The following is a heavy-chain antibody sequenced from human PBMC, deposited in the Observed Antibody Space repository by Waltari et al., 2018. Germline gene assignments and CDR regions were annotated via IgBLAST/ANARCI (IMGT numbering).Heavy chain of an antibody. CDR2: ISSSSSYI. CDR3: ARGGFRGGNAFDI. D-gene: IGHD3-16*01. V-gene: IGHV3-21*01. J-gene: IGHJ3*02. Sequence: EVQLVESGGGLVKPGGSLRLSCAASGFTFSRHPMNWVRQAQGKGLEWVSGISSSSSYIYYADSVKGRFTISRDNAKNSLYLQMNSLRAEDTAVYYCARGGFRGGNAFDIWGQGTMVTVAS. CDR1: GFTFSRHP.